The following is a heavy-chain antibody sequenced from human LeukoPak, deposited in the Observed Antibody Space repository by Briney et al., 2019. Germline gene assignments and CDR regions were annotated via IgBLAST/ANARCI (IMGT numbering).Heavy chain of an antibody. CDR3: ARGSPLRFLEWLLSTNWYFDL. D-gene: IGHD3-3*01. CDR1: SCSISSGIW. V-gene: IGHV4-4*02. CDR2: VYHSGST. J-gene: IGHJ2*01. Sequence: SETLSPTCGVSSCSISSGIWWSWVRQPPGKGLEWMGEVYHSGSTNYNPSLKSRATISVDKSKGQFSLKLSSVTAADTAVYYCARGSPLRFLEWLLSTNWYFDLWGRGTLVTVSS.